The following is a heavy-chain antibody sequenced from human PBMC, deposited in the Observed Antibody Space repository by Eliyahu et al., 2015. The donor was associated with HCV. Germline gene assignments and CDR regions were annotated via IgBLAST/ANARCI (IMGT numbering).Heavy chain of an antibody. CDR2: INPDGSAT. Sequence: EVQLVESGGGLVQPGGSLRVSCAASGFTFSHYWMHWVRQVPGKGLVWVSRINPDGSATSYADSVRGRFTISRDNAKNTLSLEMHSLRADDTALYYCTADTFGAEDNWGQGTLVTVPS. D-gene: IGHD3-16*01. V-gene: IGHV3-74*01. J-gene: IGHJ4*02. CDR1: GFTFSHYW. CDR3: TADTFGAEDN.